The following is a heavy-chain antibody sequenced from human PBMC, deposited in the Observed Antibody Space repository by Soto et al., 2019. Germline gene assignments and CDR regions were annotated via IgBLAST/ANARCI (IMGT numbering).Heavy chain of an antibody. J-gene: IGHJ4*02. D-gene: IGHD6-19*01. CDR3: AREVAVAGTLGY. CDR2: IIANNGNT. V-gene: IGHV1-18*01. CDR1: GGTFSSYA. Sequence: ASVKVSCKASGGTFSSYAISWVRQAPGQGLEWMGWIIANNGNTNYAQKLQGRVTMTTDTSTSTAYMELRSLRSDDTAVYYCAREVAVAGTLGYWGQGTLVTVSS.